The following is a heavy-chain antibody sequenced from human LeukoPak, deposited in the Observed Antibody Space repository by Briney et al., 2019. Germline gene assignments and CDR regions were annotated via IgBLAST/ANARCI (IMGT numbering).Heavy chain of an antibody. D-gene: IGHD3-22*01. CDR1: GGSISSYY. V-gene: IGHV4-59*01. Sequence: SETLSLTCTVSGGSISSYYWSWIRQSPGKGLEWNGYIYYSGSTDYNPSLKSRVTISVDTSKNQFSLKLSSVTAADTAVYYCARVRVSSGHHPWYFDYWGQGTLVTVTS. J-gene: IGHJ4*02. CDR3: ARVRVSSGHHPWYFDY. CDR2: IYYSGST.